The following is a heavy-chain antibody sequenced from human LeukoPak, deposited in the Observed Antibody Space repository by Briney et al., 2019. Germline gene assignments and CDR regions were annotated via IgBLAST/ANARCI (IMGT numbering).Heavy chain of an antibody. CDR1: GFTFSRYA. D-gene: IGHD2-15*01. CDR2: ISYDGSNK. J-gene: IGHJ4*02. V-gene: IGHV3-30*04. CDR3: ARDGQDIPFDY. Sequence: PVGSLRLSCAASGFTFSRYAMHWVRQAPGKGLKWVAVISYDGSNKYYADSVKGRFTISRDNSKNTLYLQMNSLRAEDTAVYYCARDGQDIPFDYWGQGTLVTVSS.